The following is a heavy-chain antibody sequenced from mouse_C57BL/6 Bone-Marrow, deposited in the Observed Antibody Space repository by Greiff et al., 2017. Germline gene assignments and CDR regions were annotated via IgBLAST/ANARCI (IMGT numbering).Heavy chain of an antibody. Sequence: VQVVESGPELVKPGASVKISCKASGYAFSSSWMNWVKQRPGKGLEWIGRIYPGDGDTNYNGKFKGKATLTADKSSSTAYMQLSSLTSEDSAVYFCARSRWLLPFAYWGQGTLVTVSA. J-gene: IGHJ3*01. CDR2: IYPGDGDT. CDR1: GYAFSSSW. CDR3: ARSRWLLPFAY. V-gene: IGHV1-82*01. D-gene: IGHD2-3*01.